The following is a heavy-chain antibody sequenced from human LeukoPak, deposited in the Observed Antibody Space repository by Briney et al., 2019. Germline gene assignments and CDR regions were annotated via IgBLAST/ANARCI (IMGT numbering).Heavy chain of an antibody. J-gene: IGHJ4*02. CDR1: GGSISSYY. D-gene: IGHD3-10*01. CDR2: IYYSGST. V-gene: IGHV4-59*01. Sequence: PSETLSLTCTVSGGSISSYYWSWIRQPPGKGLKCIGYIYYSGSTNYNPSLKSRVTISVDTSKNQFSLKLSSVTAADTAVYYCARGPRYGSGSYYNDWGQGTLFTVSS. CDR3: ARGPRYGSGSYYND.